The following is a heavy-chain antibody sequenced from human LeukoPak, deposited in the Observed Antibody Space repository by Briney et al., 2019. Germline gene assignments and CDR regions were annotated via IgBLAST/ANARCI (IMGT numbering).Heavy chain of an antibody. J-gene: IGHJ4*02. CDR2: IHHRGTT. Sequence: SVTLSLTCIVSGGSISTNTYYWGWIRLPPGKGLEWIGEIHHRGTTYYNPSLRSRVTISVDTSKNQFSLRLTSVTAADTAVYYCARVTYNDYQHFDYWGQGNLVTVS. CDR1: GGSISTNTYY. D-gene: IGHD3-16*01. CDR3: ARVTYNDYQHFDY. V-gene: IGHV4-39*07.